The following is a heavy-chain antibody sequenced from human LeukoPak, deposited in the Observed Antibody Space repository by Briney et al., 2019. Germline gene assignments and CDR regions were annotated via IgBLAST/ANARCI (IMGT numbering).Heavy chain of an antibody. CDR2: IKEDSTAK. D-gene: IGHD3-3*01. Sequence: GGSLRLSCAASGFVFSSYAMNWVRQAPGKGLERVANIKEDSTAKFYLDSVEGRFTISRDNAKNTLYLQMNSLRAEDTAVYYCARAAGTIFGVVILYFDYWGQGTLVTVSS. CDR3: ARAAGTIFGVVILYFDY. V-gene: IGHV3-7*01. J-gene: IGHJ4*02. CDR1: GFVFSSYA.